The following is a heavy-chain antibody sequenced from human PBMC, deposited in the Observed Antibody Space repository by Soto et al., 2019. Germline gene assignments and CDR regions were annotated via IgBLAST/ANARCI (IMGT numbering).Heavy chain of an antibody. CDR1: GFTFTSSA. V-gene: IGHV1-58*01. CDR3: AAPDSIAARPSGMDV. CDR2: IVVGSGNT. Sequence: SVKVSRKASGFTFTSSAVQWVRQARGQRLEWIGWIVVGSGNTNYAQKFQERVTITRDMSTSTAYMELSSLRSEDTAVYYCAAPDSIAARPSGMDVWGQGTTVTVSS. D-gene: IGHD6-6*01. J-gene: IGHJ6*02.